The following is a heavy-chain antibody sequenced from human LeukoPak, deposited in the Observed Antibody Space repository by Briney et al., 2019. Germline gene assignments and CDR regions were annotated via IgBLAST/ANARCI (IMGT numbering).Heavy chain of an antibody. CDR1: GGSISSSIYY. V-gene: IGHV4-39*01. Sequence: PSETLSLTCTVSGGSISSSIYYWGWIRQPPGKGLEWIGSIYYSGSTYYNPSLKSRVTISVDTSKNQFSLKLSSETAADTAVYYCASPPPSAVDYWGQGTLVTVSS. J-gene: IGHJ4*02. CDR2: IYYSGST. CDR3: ASPPPSAVDY.